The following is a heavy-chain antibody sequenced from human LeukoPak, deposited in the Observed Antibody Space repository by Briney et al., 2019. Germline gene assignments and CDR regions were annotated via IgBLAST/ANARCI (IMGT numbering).Heavy chain of an antibody. J-gene: IGHJ3*02. Sequence: PSETLYLTCTVSGGSISSSSYYWGWIRQPPGKGLEWIGSIYYSGSTYYNPSLKSRVTISVDTSKNQFSLKLSSVTAADTAVYYCARFFGFRAFDIWGQGTMVTVSS. CDR1: GGSISSSSYY. CDR2: IYYSGST. CDR3: ARFFGFRAFDI. D-gene: IGHD3-10*01. V-gene: IGHV4-39*07.